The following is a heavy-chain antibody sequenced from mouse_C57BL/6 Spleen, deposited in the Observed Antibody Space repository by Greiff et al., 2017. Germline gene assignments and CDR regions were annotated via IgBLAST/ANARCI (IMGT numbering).Heavy chain of an antibody. J-gene: IGHJ2*01. D-gene: IGHD4-1*01. CDR3: SRRSGTVYFDY. CDR1: GYTFTSYW. Sequence: VQLQQPGAELVKPGASVTLSCKASGYTFTSYWMQWVQKRPGQGLEWIGEIDPSDSYTNYNHKIKGKATLTVDTSSSTAFMQLSILTSEDSAVYYCSRRSGTVYFDYWGQGTTLTVSS. CDR2: IDPSDSYT. V-gene: IGHV1-50*01.